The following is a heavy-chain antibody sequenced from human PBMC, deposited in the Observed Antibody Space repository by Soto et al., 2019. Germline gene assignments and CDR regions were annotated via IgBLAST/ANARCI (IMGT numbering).Heavy chain of an antibody. CDR3: AHIRARGYSYGYQDYYYGMDV. J-gene: IGHJ6*02. D-gene: IGHD5-18*01. CDR1: GFSLSTSGVG. CDR2: IYWNDDK. V-gene: IGHV2-5*01. Sequence: GSGPTLVNPTHTLTRTCTFSGFSLSTSGVGVGWIRQPPGKALEWLALIYWNDDKRYSPSLKSRLTITKDTSKNQVVLTMTNMDPVDTATYYCAHIRARGYSYGYQDYYYGMDVWGQGTTVTVSS.